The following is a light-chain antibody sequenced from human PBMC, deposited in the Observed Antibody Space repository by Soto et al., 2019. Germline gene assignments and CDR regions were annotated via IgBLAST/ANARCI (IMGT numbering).Light chain of an antibody. V-gene: IGKV3-20*01. CDR3: QLYDTSPWT. Sequence: EIVMTQSPGTLSLSLGDIATLSCGTSQSLGTNYLAWYQQKPDQAPRLLIYDVSTRATGIPDRFSGSGSGADFTLTISRLEPEDFALYFCQLYDTSPWTFGQGTKVDIK. CDR2: DVS. CDR1: QSLGTNY. J-gene: IGKJ1*01.